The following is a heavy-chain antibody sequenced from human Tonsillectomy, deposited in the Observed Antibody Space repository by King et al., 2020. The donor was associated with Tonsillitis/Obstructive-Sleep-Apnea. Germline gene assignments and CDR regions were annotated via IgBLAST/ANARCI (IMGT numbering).Heavy chain of an antibody. CDR3: ARRHSVTVVPFDY. D-gene: IGHD1-20*01. CDR1: GESFSGHF. V-gene: IGHV4-34*01. J-gene: IGHJ4*02. Sequence: VQLQQWGAGLLKPSETLSLTCAVYGESFSGHFWSWIRQPPGKGLEWIGEINHSGSTSYNPSLKSRVTISVDTSKNQFSLNLSSVTAADTAVYYCARRHSVTVVPFDYWGQGTLVTVSS. CDR2: INHSGST.